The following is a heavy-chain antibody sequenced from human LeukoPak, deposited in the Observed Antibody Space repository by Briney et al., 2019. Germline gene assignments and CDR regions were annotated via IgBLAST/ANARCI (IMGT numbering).Heavy chain of an antibody. CDR2: IIPIFGTA. Sequence: SVKVSCKASGGTFSSYAISWVRQAPGQGLEWMGGIIPIFGTANYAQKFQGRVTITTDESTSTAYMELSSLRSEDTAVYYCARGLPRGYCSSTSCYTPLDYWGQGTLVTVSS. D-gene: IGHD2-2*02. CDR3: ARGLPRGYCSSTSCYTPLDY. V-gene: IGHV1-69*05. CDR1: GGTFSSYA. J-gene: IGHJ4*02.